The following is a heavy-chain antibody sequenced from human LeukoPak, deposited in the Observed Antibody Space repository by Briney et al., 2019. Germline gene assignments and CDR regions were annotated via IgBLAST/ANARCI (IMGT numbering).Heavy chain of an antibody. V-gene: IGHV3-23*01. Sequence: PGGSLRLSCAVSGLTLSNYGMSWVRQAPGKGLEWVAGISGSGGSTNYADSVKGRFTISRDNLKNTLYLQMNSLRAEDPAVYFCAKRGVVIRVILVGFHKEANYFDSWGQGALVTVSS. CDR1: GLTLSNYG. J-gene: IGHJ4*02. CDR2: ISGSGGST. CDR3: AKRGVVIRVILVGFHKEANYFDS. D-gene: IGHD3-22*01.